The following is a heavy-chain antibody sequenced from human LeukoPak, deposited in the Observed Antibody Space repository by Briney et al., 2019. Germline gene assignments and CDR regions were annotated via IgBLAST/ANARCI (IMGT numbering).Heavy chain of an antibody. D-gene: IGHD3-9*01. Sequence: GESLKISCKGSGYSFASYWIAWVRQMPGKGLEWMGIIYSGDSDTRYSPSFQGQVTISADNSISTAYLQWSSLKASDTAMYYCARPSKIRYFDSLDYWGQGTLVTVSS. V-gene: IGHV5-51*01. J-gene: IGHJ4*02. CDR2: IYSGDSDT. CDR3: ARPSKIRYFDSLDY. CDR1: GYSFASYW.